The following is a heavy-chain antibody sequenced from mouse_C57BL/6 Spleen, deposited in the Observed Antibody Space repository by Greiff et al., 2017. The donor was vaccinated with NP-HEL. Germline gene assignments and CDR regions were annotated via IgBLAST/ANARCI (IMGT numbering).Heavy chain of an antibody. D-gene: IGHD2-4*01. CDR2: IYPRSGNT. Sequence: VQLQQSGAELARPGASVKLSCKASGYTFTSYGISWVKQRTGQGLEWIGEIYPRSGNTYYNEKFKGKATLTADKSSSTAYMELRSLTSEDSAVYFCAREKMEYDYDGGPGFAYWGQGTPVTVSA. J-gene: IGHJ3*01. CDR1: GYTFTSYG. V-gene: IGHV1-81*01. CDR3: AREKMEYDYDGGPGFAY.